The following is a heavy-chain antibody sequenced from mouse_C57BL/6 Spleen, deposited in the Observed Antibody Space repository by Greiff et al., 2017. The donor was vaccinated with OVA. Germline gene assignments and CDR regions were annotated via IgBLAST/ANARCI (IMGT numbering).Heavy chain of an antibody. Sequence: QVQLQQPGAELVKPGASVKLSCKASGYTFTSYWMQWVKQRPGQGLEWIGEIDPSDSYTNYNQKFKGKATLTVDTSSSTAYMQLSSLASEDSAVYYCARRPEDYWGQGTPLTVSS. J-gene: IGHJ2*01. CDR3: ARRPEDY. CDR1: GYTFTSYW. V-gene: IGHV1-50*01. CDR2: IDPSDSYT.